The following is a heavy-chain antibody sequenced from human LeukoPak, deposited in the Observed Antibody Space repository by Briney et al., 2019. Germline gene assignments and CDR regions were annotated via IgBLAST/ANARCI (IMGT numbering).Heavy chain of an antibody. CDR3: AKGMSGSCYSGLHC. Sequence: GGSLRLSCAASGFTFSSSAMTWVRQAPGKGLEWVSVISGSGDSTFYADSVKGRFTISRDSSKNTVYLQMNSLRAGDTAIYYCAKGMSGSCYSGLHCWGQGTLVTVSP. CDR1: GFTFSSSA. V-gene: IGHV3-23*01. J-gene: IGHJ4*02. D-gene: IGHD2-15*01. CDR2: ISGSGDST.